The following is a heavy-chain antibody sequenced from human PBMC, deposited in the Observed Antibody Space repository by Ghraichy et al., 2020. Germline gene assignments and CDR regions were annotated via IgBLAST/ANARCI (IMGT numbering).Heavy chain of an antibody. CDR3: ARDGPPRTAVDI. J-gene: IGHJ3*02. D-gene: IGHD1-14*01. Sequence: LSLTCAASRFTFSNYWMSWVRQAPGKGLECVAHIKEDGSEKYYVDSVKGRLTISRDNANNSLYLQRNSLRAEDTAVYYCARDGPPRTAVDIWGQGTRSPFLQ. CDR1: RFTFSNYW. V-gene: IGHV3-7*01. CDR2: IKEDGSEK.